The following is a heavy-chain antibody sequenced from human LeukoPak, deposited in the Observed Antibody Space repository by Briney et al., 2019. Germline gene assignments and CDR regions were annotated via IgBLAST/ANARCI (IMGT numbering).Heavy chain of an antibody. CDR1: GGSISSGGYY. CDR3: ARTAMVRGVIVSGYYGMDV. D-gene: IGHD3-10*01. J-gene: IGHJ6*02. CDR2: IYYSGST. Sequence: SQTLSLTCTVSGGSISSGGYYWSWIRQHPGKGLEWIVYIYYSGSTYYNPSLKSRVTISVDTSKNQFSLKLSSVTAADTAVYYCARTAMVRGVIVSGYYGMDVWGQGTTVTVSS. V-gene: IGHV4-31*03.